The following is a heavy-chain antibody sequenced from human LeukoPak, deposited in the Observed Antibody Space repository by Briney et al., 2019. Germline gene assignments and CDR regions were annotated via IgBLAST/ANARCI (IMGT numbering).Heavy chain of an antibody. CDR2: ISAYNGNT. CDR1: GYTFTSYG. Sequence: ASVKVSCKASGYTFTSYGISWVRQAPGQGLEWMGWISAYNGNTNYVQKLQGRVTMTTDTSTSTAYMELRSLRSDDTAVYYCARDGTFYYYDSSGYSDAFDIWGQGTMVTVSS. D-gene: IGHD3-22*01. V-gene: IGHV1-18*01. CDR3: ARDGTFYYYDSSGYSDAFDI. J-gene: IGHJ3*02.